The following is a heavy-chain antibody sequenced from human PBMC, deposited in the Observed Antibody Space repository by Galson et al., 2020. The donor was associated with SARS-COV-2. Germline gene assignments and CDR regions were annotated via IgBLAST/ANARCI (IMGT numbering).Heavy chain of an antibody. CDR2: IGGRGDHI. CDR3: GQYGQYMKDV. D-gene: IGHD1-1*01. J-gene: IGHJ4*02. Sequence: GESLKISCTASGYTFSDYAIKWVGQAPGKGLEWVAVIGGRGDHIHYADSVMGRFSISRDNSKNMAYLQMDSLRAEDTAVYYCGQYGQYMKDVWGQGTLVTVSS. CDR1: GYTFSDYA. V-gene: IGHV3-23*01.